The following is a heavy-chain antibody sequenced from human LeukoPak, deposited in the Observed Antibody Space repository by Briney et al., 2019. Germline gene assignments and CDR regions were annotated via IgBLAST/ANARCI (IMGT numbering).Heavy chain of an antibody. D-gene: IGHD3-10*01. V-gene: IGHV3-66*01. Sequence: GGSLRLSCAASGFTISSNYMSWVRQAPGKGLEWVSVIYTGGGTYYADSVKGRFTISRDNSKNTLFLQMNNLRAEDTAVYYCACNLYGSGNDPGYWGQGTLVTVSS. CDR2: IYTGGGT. CDR3: ACNLYGSGNDPGY. CDR1: GFTISSNY. J-gene: IGHJ4*02.